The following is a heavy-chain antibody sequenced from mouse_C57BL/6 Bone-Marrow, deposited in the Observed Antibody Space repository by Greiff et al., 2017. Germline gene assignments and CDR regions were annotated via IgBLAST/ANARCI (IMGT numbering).Heavy chain of an antibody. CDR2: IDPSDRYT. CDR3: ARPYGSSFDY. J-gene: IGHJ2*01. D-gene: IGHD1-1*01. Sequence: VQLQQPGAELVRPGTSVKLSCKASGYTFTSYWMHWVKQRPGQGLEWIGVIDPSDRYTNYTQKYKGKATLTVDTSSSKAYMQLSSLTSEDSAVYNCARPYGSSFDYWGQGTTLTVSS. V-gene: IGHV1-59*01. CDR1: GYTFTSYW.